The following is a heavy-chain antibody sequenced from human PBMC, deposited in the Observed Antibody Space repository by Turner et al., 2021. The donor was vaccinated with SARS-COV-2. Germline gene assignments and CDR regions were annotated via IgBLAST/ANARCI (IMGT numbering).Heavy chain of an antibody. CDR1: GYTITELS. CDR3: ATYYDDGDLRYDF. V-gene: IGHV1-24*01. Sequence: QVQLVQSGAEVMKPGASVKVSCRISGYTITELSMYWVRQAPGKGLEWMGSFDAEEGQTIYAQKFRGRVTLTEDTTTDTAYMDLSSLTSEDTATYYCATYYDDGDLRYDFWGQGTLVTVSS. CDR2: FDAEEGQT. D-gene: IGHD3-16*01. J-gene: IGHJ4*02.